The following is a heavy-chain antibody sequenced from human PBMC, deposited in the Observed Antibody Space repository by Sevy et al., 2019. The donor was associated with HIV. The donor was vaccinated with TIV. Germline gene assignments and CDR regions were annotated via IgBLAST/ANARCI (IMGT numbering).Heavy chain of an antibody. V-gene: IGHV1-69*13. Sequence: SVKVSCKASGGTISNYGFSWVRQAPGQGLEWVGGITPFFGTINYAQRFQDRVTITADESEGTVYLGLSRLRSEDTAVYYCARGNAVTGRGDYFDFWGRGTLVTVSS. CDR3: ARGNAVTGRGDYFDF. CDR2: ITPFFGTI. D-gene: IGHD2-21*02. J-gene: IGHJ4*02. CDR1: GGTISNYG.